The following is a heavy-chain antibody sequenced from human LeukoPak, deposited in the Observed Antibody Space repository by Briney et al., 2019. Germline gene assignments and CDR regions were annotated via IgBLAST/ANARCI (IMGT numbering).Heavy chain of an antibody. D-gene: IGHD6-13*01. V-gene: IGHV3-53*01. CDR1: GFTVSRNY. CDR2: IYSSGDT. CDR3: ARDRRFSSTWYFWN. Sequence: GGSLRLSCAVPGFTVSRNYMSWVRQAPGRGLEWVSIIYSSGDTYYADSVKGRFTISRDNSNNTLYLQMNNLRAEDSAVYFCARDRRFSSTWYFWNCGQGTLVAVSS. J-gene: IGHJ4*02.